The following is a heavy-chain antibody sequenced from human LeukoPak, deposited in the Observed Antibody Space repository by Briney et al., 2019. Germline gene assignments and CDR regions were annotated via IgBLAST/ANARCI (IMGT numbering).Heavy chain of an antibody. J-gene: IGHJ4*02. V-gene: IGHV3-15*07. D-gene: IGHD3-22*01. CDR1: GFTFSNAW. Sequence: GGSLRLSCAASGFTFSNAWMNWVCQAPGKGLEWVGRIKSKTDGGTTDYAAPVKGRFTISRDDSKNTLYLQMNSLKTEDTAVYYCSTTYYYDSSEGYWGQGTLVTVSS. CDR3: STTYYYDSSEGY. CDR2: IKSKTDGGTT.